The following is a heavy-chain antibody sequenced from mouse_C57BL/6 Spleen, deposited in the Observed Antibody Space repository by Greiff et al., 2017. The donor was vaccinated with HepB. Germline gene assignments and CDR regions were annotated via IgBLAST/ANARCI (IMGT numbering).Heavy chain of an antibody. D-gene: IGHD2-14*01. CDR2: ISSGGSYT. J-gene: IGHJ4*01. CDR3: ARQNYRNAMDY. V-gene: IGHV5-6*01. Sequence: EVKVVESGGDLVKPGGSLKLSCAASGFTFSSYGMSWVRQTPDKRLEWVATISSGGSYTYYPDSVKGRFTSSRDNAKNTLYLPMSSLKSEDTAMYYCARQNYRNAMDYWGQGTSVTVSS. CDR1: GFTFSSYG.